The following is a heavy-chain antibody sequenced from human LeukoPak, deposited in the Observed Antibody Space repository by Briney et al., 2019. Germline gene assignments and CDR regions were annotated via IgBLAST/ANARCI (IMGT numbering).Heavy chain of an antibody. D-gene: IGHD1-26*01. CDR3: AKGTGATTLFDY. J-gene: IGHJ4*02. CDR2: ISYDGSNK. V-gene: IGHV3-30*18. CDR1: GFTFSIYG. Sequence: PGGSLRLSCAASGFTFSIYGMHWVRQAPGKGLEWVAVISYDGSNKYYADSVKGRFTISRDNSKNTLYLQMNSLRAEDTAVYYCAKGTGATTLFDYWGQGTLVTVSS.